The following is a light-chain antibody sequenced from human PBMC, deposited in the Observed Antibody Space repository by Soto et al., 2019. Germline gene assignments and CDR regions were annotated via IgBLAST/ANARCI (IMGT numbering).Light chain of an antibody. Sequence: QSELTQSASVSGSPGQSITISCTGTSSDVGGYNYVSWYQQHPGKAPKLMIYEVSNRPSGVSNRFSGSKSGNTASLTISGLQAEDEADYYCSSYTSSSTYVFGTGTKVTVL. CDR3: SSYTSSSTYV. CDR2: EVS. V-gene: IGLV2-14*01. J-gene: IGLJ1*01. CDR1: SSDVGGYNY.